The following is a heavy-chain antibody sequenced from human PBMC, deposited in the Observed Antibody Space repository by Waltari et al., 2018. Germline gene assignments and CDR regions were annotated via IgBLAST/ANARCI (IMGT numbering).Heavy chain of an antibody. V-gene: IGHV3-53*01. Sequence: EVQLVESGGGLIQPGGSMRLSCAASGFTVSSNYMSWVRQAPGQGLEWVSVIYSGGSTYYADSVKGRFTISRDNSKNTLYLQMNSLRAEDTAVYYWASTVVYAISFPLGVDYWGQGTLVTVSS. CDR2: IYSGGST. CDR1: GFTVSSNY. CDR3: ASTVVYAISFPLGVDY. D-gene: IGHD2-8*02. J-gene: IGHJ4*02.